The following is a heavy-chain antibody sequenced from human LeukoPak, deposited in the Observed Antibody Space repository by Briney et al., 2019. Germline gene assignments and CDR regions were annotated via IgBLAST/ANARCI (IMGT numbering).Heavy chain of an antibody. V-gene: IGHV3-64D*06. CDR1: GFIISNYA. CDR3: VKDLYKGDSASWYFFHY. D-gene: IGHD6-13*01. J-gene: IGHJ4*02. CDR2: ISANGGST. Sequence: GGSLRLSCSASGFIISNYAMHWVRQAPGKGLEYVSAISANGGSTYYADSVKGRFTISRDTSKNTLYLQMSSLRAEDTDMYHCVKDLYKGDSASWYFFHYWGQGTLVTVSS.